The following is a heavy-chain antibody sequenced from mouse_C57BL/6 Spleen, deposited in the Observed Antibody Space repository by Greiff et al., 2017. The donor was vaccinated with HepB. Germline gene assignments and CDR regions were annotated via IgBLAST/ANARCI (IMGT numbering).Heavy chain of an antibody. CDR1: GYAFSSYW. D-gene: IGHD3-2*02. V-gene: IGHV1-80*01. CDR3: ARWSSGYYFDY. J-gene: IGHJ2*01. CDR2: LYPGDGDT. Sequence: VKLQESGAELVKPGASVKISCKASGYAFSSYWMNWVKQRPGKGLEWIGQLYPGDGDTNYNGKFKGKATLTADKSSSTAYMQLSSLTSEDSAVYFCARWSSGYYFDYWGQGTTLTVSS.